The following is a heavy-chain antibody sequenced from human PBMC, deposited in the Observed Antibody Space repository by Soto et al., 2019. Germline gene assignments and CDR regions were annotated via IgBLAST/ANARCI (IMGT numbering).Heavy chain of an antibody. Sequence: GGSLRLSCVASGFTLSNYEMMWVRQAPGKGLEWVSFILTTGSTIYYADSVKGRFTISRDNAQNSLYPRMNSLRAEDRAVYYCATSLSGYSYNYWGQGTLVTVSS. J-gene: IGHJ4*02. CDR1: GFTLSNYE. CDR2: ILTTGSTI. V-gene: IGHV3-48*03. CDR3: ATSLSGYSYNY. D-gene: IGHD3-22*01.